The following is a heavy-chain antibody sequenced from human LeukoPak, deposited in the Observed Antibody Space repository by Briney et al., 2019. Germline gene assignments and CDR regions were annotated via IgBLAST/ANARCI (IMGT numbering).Heavy chain of an antibody. V-gene: IGHV3-30*04. D-gene: IGHD3-10*01. CDR2: IPNDGSVK. Sequence: PGKSLTLSCAASGFTFRSYAMHWVRQAPGKGLEWVTFIPNDGSVKDYADSVKGRFTIFRDNSKNTVSLQMNSLRGEDTALYYCARDSTMVRATIISWSLDLWGRGTLVTVSS. J-gene: IGHJ2*01. CDR1: GFTFRSYA. CDR3: ARDSTMVRATIISWSLDL.